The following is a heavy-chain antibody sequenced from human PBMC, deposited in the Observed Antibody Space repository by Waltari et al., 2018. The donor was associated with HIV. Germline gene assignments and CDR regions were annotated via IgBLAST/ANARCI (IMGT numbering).Heavy chain of an antibody. Sequence: EVQLVESGGGLVQPGGSLRLSCGASGFIFSTYGMNWVRQAPGKGLEWVSYIDSSGRAIYYADSVKGRFTISRDNARNSLYLQINSLRADDTAVYYCAKGLTVIDLWGQGTLVTVSS. CDR2: IDSSGRAI. CDR1: GFIFSTYG. CDR3: AKGLTVIDL. V-gene: IGHV3-48*01. J-gene: IGHJ5*02. D-gene: IGHD3-22*01.